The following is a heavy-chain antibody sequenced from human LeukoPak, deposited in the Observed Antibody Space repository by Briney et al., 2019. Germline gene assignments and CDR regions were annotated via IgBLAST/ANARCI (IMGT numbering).Heavy chain of an antibody. J-gene: IGHJ4*02. V-gene: IGHV3-21*01. CDR1: GFTFSSYS. CDR3: ARNLEDLGYCSSTSCYSFDY. Sequence: GGSLRLSCAASGFTFSSYSMNWVRQAPGKGLEWVSSISSGSSYIYYADSVKGRFTISRDNAKNSLYLQMNSLRAEDTAVYYCARNLEDLGYCSSTSCYSFDYWGQGTLVTVSS. CDR2: ISSGSSYI. D-gene: IGHD2-2*02.